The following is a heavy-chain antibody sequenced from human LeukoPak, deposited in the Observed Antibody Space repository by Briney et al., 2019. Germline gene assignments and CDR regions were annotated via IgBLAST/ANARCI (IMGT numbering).Heavy chain of an antibody. V-gene: IGHV1-18*01. CDR3: ARQWELPYTGPFDY. CDR1: GYTFTSYG. J-gene: IGHJ4*02. CDR2: ISAYNGNT. D-gene: IGHD1-26*01. Sequence: ASVKVSCKASGYTFTSYGISWVRQAPGQGLEWMGWISAYNGNTNYAQKLQGRVTMTTDTSTSTAYMELRSLRSDDTAVYYCARQWELPYTGPFDYWGQGTLVTVSS.